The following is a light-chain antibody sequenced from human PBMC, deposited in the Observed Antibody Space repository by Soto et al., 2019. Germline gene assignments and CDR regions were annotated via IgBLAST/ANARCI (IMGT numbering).Light chain of an antibody. CDR1: RDISNS. CDR2: GAS. V-gene: IGKV1-12*01. CDR3: QHTTAVPRT. J-gene: IGKJ1*01. Sequence: DIQMTQSPSSVSASVGDRLTITCRASRDISNSLAWYQQTPGKAPKLLLRGASSLHRGVPSRFSGGGAGTEFTLTISSLQPEELATYSCQHTTAVPRTFGQGNKV.